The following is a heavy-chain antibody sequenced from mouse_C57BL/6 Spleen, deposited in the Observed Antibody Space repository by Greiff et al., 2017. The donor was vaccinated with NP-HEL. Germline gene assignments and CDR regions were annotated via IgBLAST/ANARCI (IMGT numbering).Heavy chain of an antibody. V-gene: IGHV1-85*01. CDR3: VRSRGDYSNSNLFFDY. CDR2: IYPRDGST. D-gene: IGHD2-5*01. J-gene: IGHJ2*01. Sequence: VQLQESGPELVKPGASVKLSCKASGYTFTSYDINWVKQRPGQGLEWIGWIYPRDGSTKYNEKFKGKATLTVDTSSSTAYMELHSLTSEDSAVYFCVRSRGDYSNSNLFFDYWGQGTTLTVSS. CDR1: GYTFTSYD.